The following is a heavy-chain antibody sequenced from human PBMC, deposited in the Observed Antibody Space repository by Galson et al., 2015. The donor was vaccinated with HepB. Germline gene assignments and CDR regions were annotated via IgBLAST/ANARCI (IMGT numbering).Heavy chain of an antibody. J-gene: IGHJ4*02. CDR2: INHSGST. D-gene: IGHD2-15*01. CDR1: GGSFSGYY. CDR3: ARVGYCSGGSCDY. Sequence: LSLTCAVYGGSFSGYYWSWIRQPPGKGLEWIGEINHSGSTNYNPSLKSRVTISVDTSKNQFSLKLSSVTAADTAVYYCARVGYCSGGSCDYWGQGTLVTVSS. V-gene: IGHV4-34*01.